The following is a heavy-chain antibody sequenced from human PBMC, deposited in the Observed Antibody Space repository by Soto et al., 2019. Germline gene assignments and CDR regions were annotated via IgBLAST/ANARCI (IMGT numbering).Heavy chain of an antibody. CDR1: GYTFTSYG. D-gene: IGHD3-3*01. Sequence: ASVKVSCKASGYTFTSYGISWVRQAPGQGLEWMGWISAYNGNTNYAQKLQGRVTMTTDTSTSTAYMELRSLRSDDTAVYYCARKYYDFWSDYYTVYWYFDIWGRDPLVTVSS. V-gene: IGHV1-18*01. CDR3: ARKYYDFWSDYYTVYWYFDI. CDR2: ISAYNGNT. J-gene: IGHJ2*01.